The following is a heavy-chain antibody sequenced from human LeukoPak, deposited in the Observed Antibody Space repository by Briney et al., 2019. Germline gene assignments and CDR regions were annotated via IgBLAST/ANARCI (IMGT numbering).Heavy chain of an antibody. D-gene: IGHD6-6*01. V-gene: IGHV1-18*04. CDR2: ISSYNGNT. CDR3: ARDGGEYSSSSSDY. CDR1: GYTFTDYF. Sequence: ASVKVSCKASGYTFTDYFMHWVRQAPGQGLEWMGWISSYNGNTNYAQRLQGRVTMTTDTSTSTAYMELRSLRSDDTAVYYCARDGGEYSSSSSDYWGQGTLVTVSS. J-gene: IGHJ4*02.